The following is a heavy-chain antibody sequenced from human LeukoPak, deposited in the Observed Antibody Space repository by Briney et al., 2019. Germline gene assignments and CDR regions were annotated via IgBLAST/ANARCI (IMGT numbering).Heavy chain of an antibody. CDR2: ISGTGGGT. CDR3: AKEGGFQLPFDS. CDR1: GFTFTNYC. V-gene: IGHV3-23*01. Sequence: PGGSLRLSCVASGFTFTNYCMGWVRQAPGKGLEWVSAISGTGGGTYYVDSAKGRFTISKDDAKNTLHLQMNSLRAEDTAVYYCAKEGGFQLPFDSWGQGTLVTVSS. D-gene: IGHD2-2*01. J-gene: IGHJ4*02.